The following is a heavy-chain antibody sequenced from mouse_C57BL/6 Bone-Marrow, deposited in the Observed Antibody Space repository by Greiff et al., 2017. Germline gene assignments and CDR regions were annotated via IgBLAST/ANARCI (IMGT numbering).Heavy chain of an antibody. CDR3: TGGYDYDDAMDY. CDR2: IRLKSDNYAT. CDR1: GFTFSNYW. D-gene: IGHD2-4*01. J-gene: IGHJ4*01. Sequence: EVHLVESGGGLLQPGGSLQLSCLASGFTFSNYWMNWVRQSPEKGLEWVAQIRLKSDNYATHYAESVKGRFTISRDDSKSSVYLQMNNLRAEDTGIYYCTGGYDYDDAMDYWGQGTSVTVSS. V-gene: IGHV6-3*01.